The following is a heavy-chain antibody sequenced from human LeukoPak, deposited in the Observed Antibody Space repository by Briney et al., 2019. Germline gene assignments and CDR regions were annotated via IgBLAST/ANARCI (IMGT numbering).Heavy chain of an antibody. Sequence: ASVKVSCKASGYTFTSYGISWVRQAPGQGLEWMGWISAYNDNTNYAQKPQGRVTMTTDTSTSTAYMELRSLRSDDTAVYYCARAYNVLRFLEWPNPDDYMDVWGKGTTVTVSS. CDR1: GYTFTSYG. V-gene: IGHV1-18*01. CDR3: ARAYNVLRFLEWPNPDDYMDV. D-gene: IGHD3-3*01. CDR2: ISAYNDNT. J-gene: IGHJ6*03.